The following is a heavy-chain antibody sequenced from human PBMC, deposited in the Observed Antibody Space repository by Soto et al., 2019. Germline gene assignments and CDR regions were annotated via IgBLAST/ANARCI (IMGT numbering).Heavy chain of an antibody. CDR2: INPDNGNT. CDR3: ARGIATGQLDP. Sequence: QVQLVQSGAEVKKPGASVKISCKASGYTFTSYTMNWVRQAPGQRHEWMGWINPDNGNTKSSQKFQDRVIITRDTSASTAYMDLSSLRSEDTAVYYCARGIATGQLDPWGQGTLVTVSS. V-gene: IGHV1-3*01. D-gene: IGHD2-15*01. J-gene: IGHJ5*02. CDR1: GYTFTSYT.